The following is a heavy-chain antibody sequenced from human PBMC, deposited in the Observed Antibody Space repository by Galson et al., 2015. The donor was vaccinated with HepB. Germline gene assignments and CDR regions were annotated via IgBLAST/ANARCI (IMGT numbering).Heavy chain of an antibody. J-gene: IGHJ4*02. V-gene: IGHV3-30*18. CDR2: ISYDGSNK. CDR1: GFTFSSYG. D-gene: IGHD2-21*02. Sequence: SLRLSCAASGFTFSSYGMHWVRQAPGKGLEWVAVISYDGSNKYYADSVKGRFTISRDNSKNTLYLQMNSLRAEDTAVYYCAKGGYVVVTPLVYFDYWGQGTLFTVSS. CDR3: AKGGYVVVTPLVYFDY.